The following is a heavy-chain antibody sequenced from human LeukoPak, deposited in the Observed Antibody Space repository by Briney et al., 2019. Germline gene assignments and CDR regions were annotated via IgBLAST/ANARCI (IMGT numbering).Heavy chain of an antibody. CDR2: IYYSGST. CDR3: ARIAAALDY. Sequence: SETLSLTCTVSGGSNSSNSYYWGWIRQPPGKGLEWIGYIYYSGSTYYNPSLKSRVTISVDTSKNQFSLKLSSVTAADTAVYYCARIAAALDYWGQGTLVTVSS. D-gene: IGHD6-13*01. V-gene: IGHV4-31*03. J-gene: IGHJ4*02. CDR1: GGSNSSNSYY.